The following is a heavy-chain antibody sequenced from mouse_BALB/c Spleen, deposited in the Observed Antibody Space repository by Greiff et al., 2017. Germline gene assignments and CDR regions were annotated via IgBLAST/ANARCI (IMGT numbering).Heavy chain of an antibody. J-gene: IGHJ3*01. CDR1: GFTFSSFG. Sequence: EVKLMESGGGLVQPGGSRKLSCAASGFTFSSFGMHWVRQAPGKGLEWVAYISSGSSTIYYADTVKGRFTISRDNPKNTLFLQMTSLRSEDTAMYYCARSYGYDPAWFAYWGQGTLVTVSA. D-gene: IGHD2-2*01. CDR3: ARSYGYDPAWFAY. V-gene: IGHV5-17*02. CDR2: ISSGSSTI.